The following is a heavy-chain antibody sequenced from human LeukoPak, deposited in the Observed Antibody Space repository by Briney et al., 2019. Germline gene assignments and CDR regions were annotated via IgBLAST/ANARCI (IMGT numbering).Heavy chain of an antibody. V-gene: IGHV3-21*01. J-gene: IGHJ4*02. CDR2: ISSSSTYI. CDR3: ARGGTVVVSQNDY. Sequence: GGSLRLSCAASGSTFSTYIINWVRQAPGKGLEWVSSISSSSTYIYYADSVRGRFTISRDDAKNSLYLQMNSLRAEDTAVYYCARGGTVVVSQNDYWGQGTLVTVSS. CDR1: GSTFSTYI. D-gene: IGHD2-21*01.